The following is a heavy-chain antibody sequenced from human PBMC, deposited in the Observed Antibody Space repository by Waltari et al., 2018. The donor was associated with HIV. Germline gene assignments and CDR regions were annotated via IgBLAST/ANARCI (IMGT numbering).Heavy chain of an antibody. CDR1: GFTFNNYW. J-gene: IGHJ4*02. CDR2: IKQEESEK. Sequence: EVQLVESGGGLVQPGGSLRLSCAASGFTFNNYWMTWVRQAPGKGLEGVANIKQEESEKYYVDSVKGRFTSSRDNAKNSLFLQMNSLRAEDMAVYYCAREALYDSSGYYFDYWGQGTLVTVSS. CDR3: AREALYDSSGYYFDY. D-gene: IGHD3-22*01. V-gene: IGHV3-7*01.